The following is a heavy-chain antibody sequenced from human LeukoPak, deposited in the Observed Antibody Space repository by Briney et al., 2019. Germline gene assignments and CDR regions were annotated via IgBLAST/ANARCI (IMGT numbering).Heavy chain of an antibody. CDR3: ARSYLTMVRGVRGRAFDI. CDR2: IYYSGST. CDR1: GGSISSYY. J-gene: IGHJ3*02. V-gene: IGHV4-59*01. D-gene: IGHD3-10*01. Sequence: SETLSLTCTVSGGSISSYYWSWIRQPPGKGLEWMGYIYYSGSTNYNPSLKSRVTISVDTSKNQFSLKLSSVTAADTAVYYCARSYLTMVRGVRGRAFDIWGQGTMVTVSS.